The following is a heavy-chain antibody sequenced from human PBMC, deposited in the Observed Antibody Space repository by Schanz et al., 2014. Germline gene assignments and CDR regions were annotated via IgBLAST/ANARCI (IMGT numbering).Heavy chain of an antibody. Sequence: QVQLVQSGAEVRKPGASVKVSCRPSGYTFTTYGISWMRQAPGQGLEWMGRIYLSDGSTRYAQKFQGRVTVTRDTSTTTVYMDLSSLISEDTAVYFCARDVGRPGHFWYFDLWGRGTLVTVSS. CDR3: ARDVGRPGHFWYFDL. V-gene: IGHV1-46*01. CDR1: GYTFTTYG. D-gene: IGHD1-1*01. CDR2: IYLSDGST. J-gene: IGHJ2*01.